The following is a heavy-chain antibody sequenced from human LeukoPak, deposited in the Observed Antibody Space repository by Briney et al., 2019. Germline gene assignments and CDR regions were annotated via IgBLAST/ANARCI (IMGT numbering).Heavy chain of an antibody. V-gene: IGHV4-39*01. CDR1: GGSISSSSYY. CDR3: ARLQTAMGHTFDY. Sequence: SETLSLTCTVSGGSISSSSYYWGWIRQPPGKGLEWIGSIYYSGSTYYNPSPKSRVTISVDTSKNQFSLKLSSVTAADTAVYYCARLQTAMGHTFDYWGQGTLVTVSS. D-gene: IGHD5-18*01. CDR2: IYYSGST. J-gene: IGHJ4*02.